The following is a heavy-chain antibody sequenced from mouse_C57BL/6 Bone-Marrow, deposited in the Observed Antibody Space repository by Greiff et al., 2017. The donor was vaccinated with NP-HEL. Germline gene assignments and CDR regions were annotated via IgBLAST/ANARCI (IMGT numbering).Heavy chain of an antibody. J-gene: IGHJ4*01. Sequence: VKLQQSGAELVKPGASVKISCKASGYAFSSYWMNWVKQRPGKGLEWIGQIYPGDGDTNYNGKFKGKATLTADKSSSTAYMQLSSLNSEDSAVYFCARERRRAMDYWGQGTSVTVSS. V-gene: IGHV1-80*01. CDR3: ARERRRAMDY. CDR1: GYAFSSYW. D-gene: IGHD2-12*01. CDR2: IYPGDGDT.